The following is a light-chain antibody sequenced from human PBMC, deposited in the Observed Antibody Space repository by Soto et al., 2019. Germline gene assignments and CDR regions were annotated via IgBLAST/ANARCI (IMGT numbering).Light chain of an antibody. J-gene: IGKJ1*01. CDR1: RSIINW. V-gene: IGKV1-5*03. CDR2: KAS. CDR3: QQYNSYSEA. Sequence: DIQLTQSPSTLSASVGDRVTITCRASRSIINWLAWYQQKSGKGPKLLIYKASNLQTGVPSRFSGSGYGTEFTLNISSLQPDDVATYYCQQYNSYSEAFGQGTKVDIK.